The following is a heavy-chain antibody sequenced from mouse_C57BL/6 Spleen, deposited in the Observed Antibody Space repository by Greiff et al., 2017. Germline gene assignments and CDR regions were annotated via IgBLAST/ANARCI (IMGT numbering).Heavy chain of an antibody. CDR2: IDPSDSYT. D-gene: IGHD2-4*01. V-gene: IGHV1-69*01. CDR1: GYTFTSYW. J-gene: IGHJ3*01. Sequence: QVQLQQPGAELVMPGASVKLSCKASGYTFTSYWMHWVKQRPGQGLEWIGEIDPSDSYTNYNQKFKGKSTLTVDKPSSTAYMQLSSLTSEDSAVYYCARNYYDYPWFAYWGQGTLVTVSA. CDR3: ARNYYDYPWFAY.